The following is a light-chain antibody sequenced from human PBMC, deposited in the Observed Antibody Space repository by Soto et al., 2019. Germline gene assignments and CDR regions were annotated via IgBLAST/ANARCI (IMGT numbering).Light chain of an antibody. CDR1: QSVSNY. CDR3: LQRSSWPRT. J-gene: IGKJ2*01. Sequence: EIVLTQSPATLSLSPGERATLSCRASQSVSNYLAWYQQKPGQAPRLLIYDASNRATAIPDRFSGSGSGTDFTLTISSLEPEDSAVYYCLQRSSWPRTFGQGNRLEIK. V-gene: IGKV3-11*01. CDR2: DAS.